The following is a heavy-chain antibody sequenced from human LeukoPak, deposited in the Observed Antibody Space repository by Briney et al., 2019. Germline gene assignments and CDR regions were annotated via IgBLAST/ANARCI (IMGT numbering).Heavy chain of an antibody. V-gene: IGHV1-18*01. CDR2: ISTYTGNS. CDR3: ARTMTTMTTHGELDF. CDR1: GYTFSNYV. D-gene: IGHD4-17*01. J-gene: IGHJ4*02. Sequence: GASVKVSCKASGYTFSNYVLTWVRQAPGQGLEWMGRISTYTGNSNYAQKFQDRVSMTRDTSTSTAYMELRNLSSDDAAVYYCARTMTTMTTHGELDFWGLGTLVTVSS.